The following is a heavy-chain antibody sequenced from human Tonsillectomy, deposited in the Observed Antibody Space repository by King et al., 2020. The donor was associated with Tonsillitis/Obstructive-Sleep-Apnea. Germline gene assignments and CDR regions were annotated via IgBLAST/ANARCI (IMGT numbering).Heavy chain of an antibody. J-gene: IGHJ2*01. Sequence: VQLVESGGGLVQPGGSLRLSCAASGLSVSSNYMSWVRQAPGKGLEWVSVSYTGVTAYYVDSVKGRFTISRDNSKNTLYLQMNSLRVEDTAVYYCARDRAPVTSWYFDFWGRGTLVTVSS. D-gene: IGHD4-11*01. CDR1: GLSVSSNY. V-gene: IGHV3-66*01. CDR2: SYTGVTA. CDR3: ARDRAPVTSWYFDF.